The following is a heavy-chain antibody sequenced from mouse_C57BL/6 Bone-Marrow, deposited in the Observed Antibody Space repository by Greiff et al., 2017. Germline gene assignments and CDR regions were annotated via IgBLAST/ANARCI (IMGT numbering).Heavy chain of an antibody. D-gene: IGHD1-1*01. J-gene: IGHJ4*01. CDR3: ARSATVVATGAMDY. CDR2: IYPGSGST. Sequence: QVQLQQPGAELVKPGASVKMSCKASGYTFTSYWITWVKQRPGQGLEWIGDIYPGSGSTNYDEKFKSKATLTVDTSSSTAYMQLSSLTSEDSAVYDCARSATVVATGAMDYWGQGTSVTVSS. CDR1: GYTFTSYW. V-gene: IGHV1-55*01.